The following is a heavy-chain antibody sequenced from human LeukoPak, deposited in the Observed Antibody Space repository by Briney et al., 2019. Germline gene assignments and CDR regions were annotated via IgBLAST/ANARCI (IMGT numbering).Heavy chain of an antibody. J-gene: IGHJ5*02. CDR3: AKADGSWTYDP. CDR1: GFTFSSYA. D-gene: IGHD5-24*01. V-gene: IGHV3-23*01. Sequence: GGSLRLSCAASGFTFSSYAMSWVRQAPGEGLEWVSAISGSGGTTYYADSVKGRFTISRDNSKNTLFLQMNSLRAEDTAVYYCAKADGSWTYDPWGQGTLVTVSS. CDR2: ISGSGGTT.